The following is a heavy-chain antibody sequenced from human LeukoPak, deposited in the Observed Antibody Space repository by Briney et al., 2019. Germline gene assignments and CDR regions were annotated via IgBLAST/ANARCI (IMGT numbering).Heavy chain of an antibody. CDR2: INSDGSTT. D-gene: IGHD3-22*01. CDR3: ARSERYYYDSSGYYAFDY. Sequence: GGSLRLSCAASGFTFSSYWMHWVRQAPGKGLVWVSRINSDGSTTTYADSVKGRFTISRDNAKNTLYLQMNSLRAEDTAVYFCARSERYYYDSSGYYAFDYWGQGTLVTVSS. J-gene: IGHJ4*02. V-gene: IGHV3-74*01. CDR1: GFTFSSYW.